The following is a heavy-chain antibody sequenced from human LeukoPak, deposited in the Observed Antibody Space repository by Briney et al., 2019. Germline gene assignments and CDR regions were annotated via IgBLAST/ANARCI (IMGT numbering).Heavy chain of an antibody. Sequence: PGGSLRLSCAASGFNFNYYGMHWVRQAPGKGLEWVAFIRYDGSNKYYADSVKGRFTISRDNSENTLYMQMNSLRVEDTAVYYCARGAVTTFWEVLYWGQGTLVTVSS. J-gene: IGHJ4*02. V-gene: IGHV3-30*02. CDR1: GFNFNYYG. D-gene: IGHD4-17*01. CDR3: ARGAVTTFWEVLY. CDR2: IRYDGSNK.